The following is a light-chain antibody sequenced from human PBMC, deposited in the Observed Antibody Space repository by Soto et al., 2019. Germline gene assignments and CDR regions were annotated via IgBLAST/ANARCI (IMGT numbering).Light chain of an antibody. CDR3: QRYGSSTLT. Sequence: EIVLTQSPGTLSLSPGERATLSCRASQSVSSSYLAWYPQKPGQAPRLLIYGASSRATGIPDRFSGSGSGTDFTLTIRRLEPEDFAVHFCQRYGSSTLTFGGGTKVEIK. CDR1: QSVSSSY. J-gene: IGKJ4*02. CDR2: GAS. V-gene: IGKV3-20*01.